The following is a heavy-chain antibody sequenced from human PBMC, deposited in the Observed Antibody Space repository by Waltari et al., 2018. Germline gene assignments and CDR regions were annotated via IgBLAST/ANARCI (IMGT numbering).Heavy chain of an antibody. CDR2: FYHSGST. CDR3: ARTRRGSSARFFDY. J-gene: IGHJ4*02. V-gene: IGHV4-38-2*01. D-gene: IGHD6-6*01. CDR1: GYSISNGYY. Sequence: QVQLQESGPGLVKPSETLSLTCAVSGYSISNGYYWGWVRQPPGKGLEWIGNFYHSGSTYYNPSLKSRVTRSVDTSKNQFSLKLSSVTAADTAVYYCARTRRGSSARFFDYWGQGTLVTVSS.